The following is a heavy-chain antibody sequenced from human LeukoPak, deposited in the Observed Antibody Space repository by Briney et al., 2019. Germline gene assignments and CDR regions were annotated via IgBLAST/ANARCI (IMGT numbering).Heavy chain of an antibody. J-gene: IGHJ2*01. CDR3: ARGSAMWYFDL. CDR2: INAGNGNT. CDR1: GYNFFTYG. D-gene: IGHD6-25*01. V-gene: IGHV1-3*01. Sequence: ASVKVSCKASGYNFFTYGITWVRQAPGQRLEWMGWINAGNGNTKYSQKFQGRVTITRDTSASTAYMELSSLRSEDTAVYYCARGSAMWYFDLWGRGTLVTVSS.